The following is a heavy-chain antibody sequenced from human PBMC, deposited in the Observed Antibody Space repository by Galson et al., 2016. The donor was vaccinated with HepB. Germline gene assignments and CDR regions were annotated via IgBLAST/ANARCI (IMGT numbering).Heavy chain of an antibody. D-gene: IGHD4-23*01. J-gene: IGHJ4*02. Sequence: SLRLSCAASGFNFDTFAIHWVRQAPGKGLEWVSSISWNSDTIDYADSVQGRFTIFRDNAKNSLYLQMNSLGPEDTAFYYCAKGAYGGNGISPYYFDYWGQGTLVTVSS. CDR1: GFNFDTFA. V-gene: IGHV3-9*01. CDR3: AKGAYGGNGISPYYFDY. CDR2: ISWNSDTI.